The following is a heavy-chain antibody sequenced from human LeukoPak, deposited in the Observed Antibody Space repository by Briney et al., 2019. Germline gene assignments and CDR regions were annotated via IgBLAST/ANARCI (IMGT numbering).Heavy chain of an antibody. CDR1: GGSISSAGYS. D-gene: IGHD4-17*01. Sequence: SETLSLTCVVSGGSISSAGYSWSWIRQPPGKGLEWIGYFLHTGRTSYNPSLRGRVTVSLDRYRNQFSLNLNSMTAADTAVYYCARGGKTTATKFFDYWGQGTLVTVSS. V-gene: IGHV4-30-2*01. CDR2: FLHTGRT. J-gene: IGHJ4*02. CDR3: ARGGKTTATKFFDY.